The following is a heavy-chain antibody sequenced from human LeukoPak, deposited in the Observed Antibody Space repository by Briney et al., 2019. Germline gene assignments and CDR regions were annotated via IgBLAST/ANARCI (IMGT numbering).Heavy chain of an antibody. Sequence: GGSLRLSCAASGFTFSSYWMHWVLQAPGKGLVWVSRINSDGSSTSYADSVKGRFTISRDNAKNTLYLQMNSLRAEDTTVYYCARERYDILTGYDYWGQGTLVTVSS. CDR2: INSDGSST. J-gene: IGHJ4*02. CDR3: ARERYDILTGYDY. CDR1: GFTFSSYW. V-gene: IGHV3-74*01. D-gene: IGHD3-9*01.